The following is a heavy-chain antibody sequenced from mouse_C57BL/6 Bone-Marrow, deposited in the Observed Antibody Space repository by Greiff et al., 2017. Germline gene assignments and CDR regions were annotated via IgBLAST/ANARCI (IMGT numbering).Heavy chain of an antibody. J-gene: IGHJ3*01. CDR2: IYPGSGST. D-gene: IGHD2-2*01. CDR3: ARQGWLRREFAY. V-gene: IGHV1-55*01. CDR1: GYTFTSYW. Sequence: QVQLQQPGAELVKPGASVKMSCKASGYTFTSYWITWVKQRPGQGLEWIGDIYPGSGSTNYNEKFKSKATLTVDTSSSTAYMQLSSLTSEDSSVYYCARQGWLRREFAYWGQGTLVTVSA.